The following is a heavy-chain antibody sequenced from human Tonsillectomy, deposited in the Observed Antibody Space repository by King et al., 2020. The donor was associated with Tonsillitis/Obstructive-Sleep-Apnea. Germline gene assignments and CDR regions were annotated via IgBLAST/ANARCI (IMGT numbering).Heavy chain of an antibody. CDR1: GYTFTSYW. Sequence: EVQLVESGAEVKKPGESLRISCKGSGYTFTSYWIIWVRQMPGKGLEWMGRIDPSDSYTNYSPSFQGHVTISADKSISTAYLQWSSLKASDTAMYYCARRGLEYSSSYYYYGMDVWGQGTTVTVSS. CDR2: IDPSDSYT. J-gene: IGHJ6*02. CDR3: ARRGLEYSSSYYYYGMDV. V-gene: IGHV5-10-1*03. D-gene: IGHD6-6*01.